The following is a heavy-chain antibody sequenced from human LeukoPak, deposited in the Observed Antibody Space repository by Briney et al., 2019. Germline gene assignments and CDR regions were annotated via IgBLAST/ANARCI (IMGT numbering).Heavy chain of an antibody. V-gene: IGHV3-30*18. Sequence: GGSLRLSCAASGFTFSSYGMHWIRQAPGKGLEWVADISYDGSNKYYADSVNGRFTISRDNSKNTLYLQMNSLRAEDTAVYYCAKDLEDIVLMVYVLDYWGQGTLVTVSS. CDR2: ISYDGSNK. J-gene: IGHJ4*02. CDR1: GFTFSSYG. D-gene: IGHD2-8*01. CDR3: AKDLEDIVLMVYVLDY.